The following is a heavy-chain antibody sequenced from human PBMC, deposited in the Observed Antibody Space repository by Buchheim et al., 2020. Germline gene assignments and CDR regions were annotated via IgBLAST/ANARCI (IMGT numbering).Heavy chain of an antibody. V-gene: IGHV4-61*02. J-gene: IGHJ6*02. CDR3: ARGRIQLWYYGMDV. D-gene: IGHD5-18*01. CDR1: GGSISSGSYY. CDR2: IYTSGRT. Sequence: QVQLQESGPGLVKPSQTLSLTCTVSGGSISSGSYYWSWIRQPAGKGLEWIGRIYTSGRTNYNPSLKSRVTLSVDTSKNQFSLKLSSVTAADTAVYYCARGRIQLWYYGMDVWGQGTT.